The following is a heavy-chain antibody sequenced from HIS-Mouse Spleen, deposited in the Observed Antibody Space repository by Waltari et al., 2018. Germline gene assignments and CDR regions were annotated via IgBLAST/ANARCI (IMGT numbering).Heavy chain of an antibody. V-gene: IGHV4-39*07. Sequence: QLQLQESGPGLVKPSDTLSLTCTVSGAFIISSSYYWGWIRQPPGKGLEWIGSIYYSGSTYYNPSLKSRVTISVDTSKNQFSLKLSSVTAADTAVYYCARLTAAGTYWGQGTLVTVSS. CDR3: ARLTAAGTY. CDR1: GAFIISSSYY. J-gene: IGHJ4*02. CDR2: IYYSGST. D-gene: IGHD6-13*01.